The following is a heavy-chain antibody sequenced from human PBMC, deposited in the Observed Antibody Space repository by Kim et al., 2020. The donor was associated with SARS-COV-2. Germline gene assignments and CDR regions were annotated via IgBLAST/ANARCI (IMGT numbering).Heavy chain of an antibody. Sequence: GGSLRLSCAASGFTFSSCAMSWVRQAPGKGLEWVSAISGSGGSTYYADSVKGRFTISRDNSKNTLYLQMNSLRAEDTAVYYCAKDSSIQLWLHFDYWGQGTLVTVSS. CDR3: AKDSSIQLWLHFDY. V-gene: IGHV3-23*01. CDR1: GFTFSSCA. CDR2: ISGSGGST. D-gene: IGHD5-18*01. J-gene: IGHJ4*02.